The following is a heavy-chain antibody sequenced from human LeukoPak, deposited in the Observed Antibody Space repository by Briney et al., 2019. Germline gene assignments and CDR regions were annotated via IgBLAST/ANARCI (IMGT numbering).Heavy chain of an antibody. V-gene: IGHV3-48*02. CDR2: ISSSSTI. CDR3: ARARSSGWYHWFDP. Sequence: GGSLRLSCAASGFTFSSYSMNWVRQAPGKGLEWVSYISSSSTIYYADSVKGRFTISRDNAKNSLYLQMNSLRDEDTAVYYCARARSSGWYHWFDPWGQGTLVTVSS. J-gene: IGHJ5*02. D-gene: IGHD6-19*01. CDR1: GFTFSSYS.